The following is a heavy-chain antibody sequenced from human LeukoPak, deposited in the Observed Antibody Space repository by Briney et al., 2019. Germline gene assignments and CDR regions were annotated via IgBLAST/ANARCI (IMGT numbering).Heavy chain of an antibody. CDR3: ARGAPEYYFDY. V-gene: IGHV4-34*01. J-gene: IGHJ4*02. Sequence: SETLSLTCAVYGGSFSGYYWSWIRQPPGKGLEWIGEINHSGSTNYNPSLKSRVTISVDTSKNQFSLKLSSVTAADTAVYYCARGAPEYYFDYWGQGTLVTVSS. CDR1: GGSFSGYY. CDR2: INHSGST. D-gene: IGHD1-14*01.